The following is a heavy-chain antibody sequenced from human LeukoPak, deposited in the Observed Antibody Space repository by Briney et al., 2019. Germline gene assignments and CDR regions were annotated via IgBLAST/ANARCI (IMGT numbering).Heavy chain of an antibody. D-gene: IGHD3-10*02. J-gene: IGHJ6*04. CDR1: GFTVSSNY. CDR2: IYTGGST. CDR3: AELGITMIGGV. V-gene: IGHV3-53*01. Sequence: GGSLRLSCAASGFTVSSNYMSWVRQAPGKGLEWLSVIYTGGSTHYADSVKGRFTIPRDNSKNTLYLQMNSLRAEDTAVYYCAELGITMIGGVWGKGTTVTISS.